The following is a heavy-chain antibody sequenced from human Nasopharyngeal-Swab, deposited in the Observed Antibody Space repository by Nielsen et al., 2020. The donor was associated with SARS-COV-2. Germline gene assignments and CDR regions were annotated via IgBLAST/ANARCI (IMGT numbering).Heavy chain of an antibody. CDR2: IFSNDEK. V-gene: IGHV2-26*01. J-gene: IGHJ5*02. CDR3: ARIYCSGGSCYREPHWFDP. D-gene: IGHD2-15*01. Sequence: WIRQPPGKGLEWLAHIFSNDEKSYSTSLKSRLTISKDTSKSQVVLTMTNIDPVDTATYYCARIYCSGGSCYREPHWFDPWGQGTLVTVSS.